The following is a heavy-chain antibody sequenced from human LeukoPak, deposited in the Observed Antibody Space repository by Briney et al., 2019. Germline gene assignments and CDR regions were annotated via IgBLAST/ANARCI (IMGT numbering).Heavy chain of an antibody. CDR1: GFTVSTNY. J-gene: IGHJ4*02. D-gene: IGHD4/OR15-4a*01. V-gene: IGHV3-66*01. CDR3: ARVGGANYYFDY. CDR2: IYSGGSS. Sequence: GGSLRLSCAASGFTVSTNYMSWVRQAPGKGLEWVSVIYSGGSSFYADSVKGRFTISRDNSKNTLYLQMNRLRAEDTAVYYCARVGGANYYFDYWGQGTLVTVSS.